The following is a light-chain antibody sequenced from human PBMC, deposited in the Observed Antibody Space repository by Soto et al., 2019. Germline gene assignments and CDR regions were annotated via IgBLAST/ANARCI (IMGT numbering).Light chain of an antibody. CDR2: DVS. CDR1: SSDVGGYNY. CDR3: SSYTSSSTLLYV. J-gene: IGLJ1*01. V-gene: IGLV2-14*01. Sequence: QSALTQPASVSGSPGQSITISCTGTSSDVGGYNYVSWYQQHPGKAPKLMIYDVSNRPSGVSNRFSGSKSGNTASLTISGRQADDEDDYYCSSYTSSSTLLYVFGTGTKVTVL.